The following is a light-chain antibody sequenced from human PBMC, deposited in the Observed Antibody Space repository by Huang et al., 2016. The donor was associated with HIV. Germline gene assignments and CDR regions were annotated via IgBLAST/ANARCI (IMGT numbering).Light chain of an antibody. CDR2: DGS. J-gene: IGKJ4*01. V-gene: IGKV3-11*01. CDR1: QSIGTY. Sequence: EVVLTQSPPTLSLFPGETATLSCRASQSIGTYLAWYQQRPGQGPRLLSYDGSNRAAGVPERFRGAGSGTTFTVTISGLESEDFGIYYCQQRRSWPLTFGGGTKVEV. CDR3: QQRRSWPLT.